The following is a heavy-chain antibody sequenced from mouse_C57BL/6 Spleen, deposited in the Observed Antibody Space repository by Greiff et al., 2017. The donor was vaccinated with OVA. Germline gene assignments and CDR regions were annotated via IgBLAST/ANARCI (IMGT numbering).Heavy chain of an antibody. CDR3: ARDYYGSSYAY. J-gene: IGHJ3*01. CDR1: GYTFTSYW. V-gene: IGHV1-53*01. Sequence: QVHVKQPGTELVKPGASVKLSCKASGYTFTSYWMHWVKQRPGQGLEWIGNINPSNGGTNYNEKFKSKATLTVDKSSSTAYMQPSSLTSEDSAVYYCARDYYGSSYAYWGQGTLVTVSA. D-gene: IGHD1-1*01. CDR2: INPSNGGT.